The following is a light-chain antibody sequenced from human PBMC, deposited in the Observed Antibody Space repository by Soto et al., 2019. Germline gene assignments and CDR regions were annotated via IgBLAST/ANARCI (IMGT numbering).Light chain of an antibody. J-gene: IGKJ1*01. CDR2: AAS. Sequence: EFVLTQSPGTLSLSPGERATLSCRASQTVRNNYLAWYQQKPGQAPRLLIYAASTRATGIPARFSGSGSGTEFTLTISSLQAEDFAVYYCQQYNNWPRTFGQGTKVDNK. CDR1: QTVRNN. V-gene: IGKV3-15*01. CDR3: QQYNNWPRT.